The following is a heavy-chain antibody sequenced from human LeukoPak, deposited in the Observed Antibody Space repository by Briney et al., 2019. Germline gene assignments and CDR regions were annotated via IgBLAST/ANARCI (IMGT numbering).Heavy chain of an antibody. CDR1: GGSFSGYY. CDR2: INHSGST. J-gene: IGHJ4*02. Sequence: PSETLSLTCAVYGGSFSGYYWSWIRQPPGKGLEWIGEINHSGSTNYNPSLKSRVTISVDTSKNQFSLKLSSVTAADTAVYYCARGRAAARSFFGYWGQGTLVTVSS. CDR3: ARGRAAARSFFGY. V-gene: IGHV4-34*01. D-gene: IGHD6-13*01.